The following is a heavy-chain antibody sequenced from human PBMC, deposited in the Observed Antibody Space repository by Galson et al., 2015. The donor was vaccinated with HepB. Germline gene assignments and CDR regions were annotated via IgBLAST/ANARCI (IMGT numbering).Heavy chain of an antibody. CDR1: GYSFTTYW. V-gene: IGHV5-51*01. J-gene: IGHJ5*02. CDR2: IYPGDSDT. CDR3: AIQLRDSSSWYGWFDP. D-gene: IGHD6-13*01. Sequence: QSGAEVKKPGESLKISCKGSGYSFTTYWIGWVRQMPGKGLEWMGTIYPGDSDTRYSPSFQGQVTITADKSISTAYLQWSSLKASDTAMYYCAIQLRDSSSWYGWFDPWGQGTLVTVSS.